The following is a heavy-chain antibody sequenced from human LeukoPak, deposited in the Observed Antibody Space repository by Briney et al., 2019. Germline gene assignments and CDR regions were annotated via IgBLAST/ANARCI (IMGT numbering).Heavy chain of an antibody. CDR2: IKQDSSEE. V-gene: IGHV3-7*01. J-gene: IGHJ3*01. CDR1: GFKFNNYW. D-gene: IGHD2-8*01. Sequence: GGSLRLSCVASGFKFNNYWMNWVRQAPGKGLEWVANIKQDSSEEHYVDSVRGRFTISRDNVKNSLYLQMNSLRVEDTAVYYCAKGDNGALHFWGRGTMVTVSS. CDR3: AKGDNGALHF.